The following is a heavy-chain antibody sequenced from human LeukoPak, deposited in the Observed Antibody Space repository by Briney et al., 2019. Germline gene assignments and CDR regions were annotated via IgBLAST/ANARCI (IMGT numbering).Heavy chain of an antibody. D-gene: IGHD3-22*01. CDR3: ARVKGILYYDSSEGFDY. Sequence: ASVTVSCKASGYTFTGYYMHWVRQAPGQGLEWMGWINPNSGGTNYAQKFQGRVTMTRDTSISTAYMELSSLRSEDTAVYYCARVKGILYYDSSEGFDYWGQGTLVTVSS. CDR1: GYTFTGYY. V-gene: IGHV1-2*02. CDR2: INPNSGGT. J-gene: IGHJ4*02.